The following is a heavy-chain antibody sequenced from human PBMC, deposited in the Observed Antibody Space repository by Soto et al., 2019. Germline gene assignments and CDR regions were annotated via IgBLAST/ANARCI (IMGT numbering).Heavy chain of an antibody. CDR1: GFSFSNYA. CDR2: ITSVGHT. J-gene: IGHJ4*02. D-gene: IGHD4-4*01. V-gene: IGHV3-23*01. CDR3: AKDLIDYSNSYFDY. Sequence: EVQLLESGGGLVQPGGSLRLSCATSGFSFSNYAMSWVRQAPGKGLEWVAAITSVGHTYYVDSLKGRFTISRDNSKNTLYLQMNSLRAEDTAVYYCAKDLIDYSNSYFDYWGQGTLVTVSS.